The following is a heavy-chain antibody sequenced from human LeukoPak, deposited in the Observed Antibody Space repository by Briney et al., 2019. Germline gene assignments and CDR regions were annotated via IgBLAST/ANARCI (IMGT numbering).Heavy chain of an antibody. Sequence: SGPTLVNPTQTLTLTCTFSGFSLSTSGMCVSWIRQPPGKALEWLARIDWDDDKYYSTSLKTRLTISKDTSKNQVVLTMTNMDPVDTATYYCARTYYYDSSGYYLDYWGQGTLVTVSS. V-gene: IGHV2-70*11. CDR1: GFSLSTSGMC. J-gene: IGHJ4*02. CDR2: IDWDDDK. CDR3: ARTYYYDSSGYYLDY. D-gene: IGHD3-22*01.